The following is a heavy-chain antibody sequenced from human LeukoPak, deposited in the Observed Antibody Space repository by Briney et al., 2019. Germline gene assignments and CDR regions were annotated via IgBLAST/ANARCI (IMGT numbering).Heavy chain of an antibody. D-gene: IGHD5-24*01. J-gene: IGHJ4*02. CDR1: GFTFSVCA. V-gene: IGHV3-23*01. Sequence: GGSLRLSCSASGFTFSVCAMSWVRQAPGKGLEWVSGISGSGGSTYYADSVKGWFTISRDNSKNTLYLQMNSLRAEDTASYYCAKGAVSAGYTVDCWGQGTLVTVST. CDR2: ISGSGGST. CDR3: AKGAVSAGYTVDC.